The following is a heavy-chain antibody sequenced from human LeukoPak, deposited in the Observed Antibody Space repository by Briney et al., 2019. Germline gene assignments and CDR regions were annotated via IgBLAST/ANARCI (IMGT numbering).Heavy chain of an antibody. V-gene: IGHV3-74*01. CDR1: GFTFSNYW. CDR3: AKGGATVIDY. CDR2: INSDGSST. J-gene: IGHJ4*02. Sequence: GGSLRLSCAASGFTFSNYWMHWVRQAPGKGLVWVSRINSDGSSTTSADSVKGRFTISRDNAENTLYLQMNSLRAEDTAVYYCAKGGATVIDYWGQGTLVTVSS. D-gene: IGHD4-17*01.